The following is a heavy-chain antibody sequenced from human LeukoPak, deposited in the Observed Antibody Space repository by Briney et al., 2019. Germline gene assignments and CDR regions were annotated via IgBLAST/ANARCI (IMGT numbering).Heavy chain of an antibody. Sequence: ASVKVSCKVSGYTLTELSMHWVRQAPGQGLEWMGWINPNSGGTDSAQNFQGRVTMTRDTSVSTAYMELSRLRSDDTAVYYCARDFTYGGSWGQGTLVTVSS. J-gene: IGHJ4*02. D-gene: IGHD4-23*01. CDR2: INPNSGGT. CDR1: GYTLTELS. V-gene: IGHV1-2*02. CDR3: ARDFTYGGS.